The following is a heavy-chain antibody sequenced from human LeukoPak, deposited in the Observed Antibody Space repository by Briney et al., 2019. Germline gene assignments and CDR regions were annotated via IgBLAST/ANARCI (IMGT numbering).Heavy chain of an antibody. CDR2: ISAYNGNT. J-gene: IGHJ1*01. Sequence: ASVKVSCKASGYTFTSYGISWVRQAPGQGLEWMGWISAYNGNTNYAQKLQGRVTMTTDISTSTAYMELRSLRSDDTAVYYCAREAYCSSTSCPGRRCFQHWGQGTLVTVSS. V-gene: IGHV1-18*01. D-gene: IGHD2-2*01. CDR1: GYTFTSYG. CDR3: AREAYCSSTSCPGRRCFQH.